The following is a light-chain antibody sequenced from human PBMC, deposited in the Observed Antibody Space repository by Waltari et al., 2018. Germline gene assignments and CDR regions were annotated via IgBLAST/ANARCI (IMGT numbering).Light chain of an antibody. V-gene: IGKV3-15*01. CDR1: QTVRNN. CDR2: AAS. Sequence: EIVMTQSPATLSVSPGERVTLSCRASQTVRNNLAWYQQKPGQAPRLLIYAASTRATGIPARFSGSGSGTEFTLTISSLQSEDFVVYYCQQYNNWPPLTFGGGTKVEIK. J-gene: IGKJ4*01. CDR3: QQYNNWPPLT.